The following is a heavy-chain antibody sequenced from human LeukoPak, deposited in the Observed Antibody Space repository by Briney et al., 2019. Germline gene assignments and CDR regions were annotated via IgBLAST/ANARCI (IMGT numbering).Heavy chain of an antibody. CDR3: GELPSYPSSWYYCDY. J-gene: IGHJ4*02. Sequence: SETLSLTCTASGGSIINHYRSWVRQPPGEGLEWIGYIYYTGSTDYNAYLKSRGTTSVDMSKSKISLKLGTMLGADTAVVYYGELPSYPSSWYYCDYLGQGTLVTVCS. D-gene: IGHD1-7*01. CDR2: IYYTGST. CDR1: GGSIINHY. V-gene: IGHV4-59*04.